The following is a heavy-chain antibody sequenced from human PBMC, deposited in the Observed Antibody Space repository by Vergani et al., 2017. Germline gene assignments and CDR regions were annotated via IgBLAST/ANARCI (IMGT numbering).Heavy chain of an antibody. CDR2: IHPADSDT. D-gene: IGHD3-22*01. J-gene: IGHJ4*02. V-gene: IGHV5-51*01. CDR1: GYSFTNYW. Sequence: EVQLVQSGAEVKKPGESLKISCQLSGYSFTNYWIGWVRQMPGKGLEWMGIIHPADSDTRYSPSFQGQVTISVDKSISTAYLQRSSLGASDSAMYYCARLXGRDSSGSKYFDYWGQGTLVTVSS. CDR3: ARLXGRDSSGSKYFDY.